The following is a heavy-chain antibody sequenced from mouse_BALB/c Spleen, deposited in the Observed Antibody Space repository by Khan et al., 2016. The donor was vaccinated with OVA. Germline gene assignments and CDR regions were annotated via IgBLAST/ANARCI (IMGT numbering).Heavy chain of an antibody. J-gene: IGHJ1*01. Sequence: QVQLQQPGPEVKKPGETVKISCKASGYSFTNYGMNWVRQAPGKGLKWMGWINTYTGEPTYADDFKGRFAFSLETSARTAYLQINNLKNEDTATDFCASGGYWYFDVWGAGTTVTVSS. D-gene: IGHD1-1*02. CDR2: INTYTGEP. CDR3: ASGGYWYFDV. V-gene: IGHV9-3-1*01. CDR1: GYSFTNYG.